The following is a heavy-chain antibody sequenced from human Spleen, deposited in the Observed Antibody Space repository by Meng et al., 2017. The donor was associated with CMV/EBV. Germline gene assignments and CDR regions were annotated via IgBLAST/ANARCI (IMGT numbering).Heavy chain of an antibody. CDR1: GFTFSSYA. D-gene: IGHD3-22*01. V-gene: IGHV3-23*01. J-gene: IGHJ4*02. Sequence: LSLTCAASGFTFSSYAMSWVRQAPGRGLEWVSAITASGASTYYAVSVRGRFAISKDNSKNTLYLQMNRLRGEDTAIYYCAKTPDAGYYGTFEYWGQGTLVTVSS. CDR2: ITASGAST. CDR3: AKTPDAGYYGTFEY.